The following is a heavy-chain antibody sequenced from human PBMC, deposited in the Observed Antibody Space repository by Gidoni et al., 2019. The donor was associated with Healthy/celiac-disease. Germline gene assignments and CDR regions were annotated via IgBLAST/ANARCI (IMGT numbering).Heavy chain of an antibody. Sequence: QVQLQESGPGLVKPSETLSLTCTVSGGSISSYYGSWIRQPPGKGLEWIGYIYYRGSTNYNPSLKSRVTISVDTSKNQFSLKLSSVTAADTAVYYCARLGGVRRGDAFDIWGQGTMVTVSS. CDR3: ARLGGVRRGDAFDI. V-gene: IGHV4-59*01. D-gene: IGHD2-8*02. CDR2: IYYRGST. J-gene: IGHJ3*02. CDR1: GGSISSYY.